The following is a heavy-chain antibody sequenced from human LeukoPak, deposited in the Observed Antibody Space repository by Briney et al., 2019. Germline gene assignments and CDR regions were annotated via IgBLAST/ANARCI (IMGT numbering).Heavy chain of an antibody. CDR1: GFTFSSYA. CDR3: AKVIRQYSSSWLLYYFDY. V-gene: IGHV3-23*01. CDR2: ISGSGGST. D-gene: IGHD6-13*01. Sequence: GGSLRLSCAASGFTFSSYAMSWVRQAPGKGLEWVSAISGSGGSTYYADSVKGRFTISRDDSKNTLYLQMNSLRAEDTAVYYCAKVIRQYSSSWLLYYFDYWGQGTLVTVSS. J-gene: IGHJ4*02.